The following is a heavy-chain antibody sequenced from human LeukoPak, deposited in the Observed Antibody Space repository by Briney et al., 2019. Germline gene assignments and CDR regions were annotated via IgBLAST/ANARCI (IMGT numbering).Heavy chain of an antibody. D-gene: IGHD3-22*01. CDR2: ISSSGSTI. CDR1: GFTFSDYY. J-gene: IGHJ4*02. Sequence: GGSLRLSCAASGFTFSDYYMSWIRQAPGKGLEWVSYISSSGSTIYYADSVKGRFTISRDNAKNSLYLQMNSLRAEDTAIYYCAKGFNYYDSISFLDYWGQGTLVTVSS. CDR3: AKGFNYYDSISFLDY. V-gene: IGHV3-11*01.